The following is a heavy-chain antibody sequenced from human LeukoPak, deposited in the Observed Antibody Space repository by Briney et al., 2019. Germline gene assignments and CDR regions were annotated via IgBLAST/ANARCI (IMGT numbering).Heavy chain of an antibody. Sequence: GGSLRLSCSASGFSFTSYAMNWVRQAPGKGLEWVSSITTGSSYIYYADSVRGRFSLSRDNAKNSLYLEMNSLRAEDTAVYYCARVEATTARSYCYYYMDVWGKGTTVTVSS. CDR3: ARVEATTARSYCYYYMDV. D-gene: IGHD1-1*01. CDR2: ITTGSSYI. J-gene: IGHJ6*03. V-gene: IGHV3-21*06. CDR1: GFSFTSYA.